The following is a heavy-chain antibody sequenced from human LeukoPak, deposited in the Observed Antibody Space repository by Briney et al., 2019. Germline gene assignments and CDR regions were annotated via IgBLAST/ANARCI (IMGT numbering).Heavy chain of an antibody. CDR3: ARHRLGPVYYFDF. V-gene: IGHV5-51*01. Sequence: GESLKISCKGSGYSFTSYWIAWVRQMPGKGLEWVGIIYPDDSDTRYSPSFQGQVTISADRSISTAYLQWSSHSATHTAMYYCARHRLGPVYYFDFWGQGTLVTVSS. CDR1: GYSFTSYW. CDR2: IYPDDSDT. D-gene: IGHD7-27*01. J-gene: IGHJ4*02.